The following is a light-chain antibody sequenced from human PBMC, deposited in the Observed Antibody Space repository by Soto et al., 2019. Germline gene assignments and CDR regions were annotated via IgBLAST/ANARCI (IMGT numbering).Light chain of an antibody. CDR1: QSVRSRY. Sequence: ELVLTQSPGTLSLSPGERATLSCRASQSVRSRYLAWYQQKPGQAPRLHIYGSSSRPPGIPDRVVGSRSGAEFTLTISRLETEDFAAYYGQQYGTSPQTVGQGTKVEIK. V-gene: IGKV3-20*01. CDR2: GSS. J-gene: IGKJ1*01. CDR3: QQYGTSPQT.